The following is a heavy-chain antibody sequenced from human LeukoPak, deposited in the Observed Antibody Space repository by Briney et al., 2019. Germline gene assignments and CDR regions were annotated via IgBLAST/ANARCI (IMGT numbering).Heavy chain of an antibody. CDR2: ISSSGSTI. CDR1: GFTFSDYY. D-gene: IGHD6-13*01. J-gene: IGHJ4*02. CDR3: ARDGRYSSSWYDAFFDY. V-gene: IGHV3-11*04. Sequence: GGSLRLSCAASGFTFSDYYMSWIRQAPGKGLEWVSYISSSGSTIYYADSVKGRFTISRDNAKNSLYLQMNSLRAEDTAVYYCARDGRYSSSWYDAFFDYWGQGTLVTVSS.